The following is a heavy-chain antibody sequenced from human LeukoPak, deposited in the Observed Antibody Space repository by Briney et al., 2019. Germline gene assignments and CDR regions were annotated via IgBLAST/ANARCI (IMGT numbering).Heavy chain of an antibody. D-gene: IGHD3-22*01. J-gene: IGHJ4*02. CDR2: VFVSGST. CDR3: ARVVYDSSGYYPDY. Sequence: SETLSLTCIVSDDSISNYYWSWIRQPAGKGLEWIGRVFVSGSTNYNPSLKSRVTISVDTSKNQFSLKLSSVTAADTAVYYCARVVYDSSGYYPDYWGQGTLVTVSS. CDR1: DDSISNYY. V-gene: IGHV4-4*07.